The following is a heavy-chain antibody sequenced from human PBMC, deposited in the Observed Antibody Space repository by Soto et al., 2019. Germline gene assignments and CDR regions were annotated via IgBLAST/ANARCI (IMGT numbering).Heavy chain of an antibody. D-gene: IGHD2-21*01. CDR1: GYTFTSYD. CDR3: ASYWGGNICGLPRF. V-gene: IGHV1-8*01. CDR2: MNPNSGNT. Sequence: GASVKVSCKASGYTFTSYDINWVRQATGQGLEWMGWMNPNSGNTGYAQKFQGRVTMTGNTSISTAYMELSSLRPEDTAVYYFASYWGGNICGLPRFWGRGTPDTGSS. J-gene: IGHJ4*02.